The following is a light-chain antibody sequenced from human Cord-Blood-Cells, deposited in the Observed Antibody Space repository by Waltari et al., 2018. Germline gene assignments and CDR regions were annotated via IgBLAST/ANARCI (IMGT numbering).Light chain of an antibody. CDR3: QQYYSTPPT. J-gene: IGKJ1*01. CDR1: PSVLLSSNNKNY. Sequence: DLVVTQAPDPLAFALGGRATINFKSRPSVLLSSNNKNYLALYQQKPGKPPNLPIYWASTRESGVPYRFSGSGSGTDFTLTISSLQAEDVAVYYCQQYYSTPPTFGQGTKVEIK. CDR2: WAS. V-gene: IGKV4-1*01.